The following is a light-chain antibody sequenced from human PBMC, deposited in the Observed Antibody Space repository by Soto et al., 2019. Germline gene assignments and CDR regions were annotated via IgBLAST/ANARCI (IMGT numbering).Light chain of an antibody. CDR3: AAWDERLKGWM. CDR2: GDN. J-gene: IGLJ3*02. Sequence: QSALIRPPSVSGTPGQRVIISCSGSSSNIGSNSANWYQQLPGTAPGLLIYGDNKRPSRVPDRFSGSKSGTSASLAISGLQSGDEADYYCAAWDERLKGWMFGGGTKLTVL. CDR1: SSNIGSNS. V-gene: IGLV1-44*01.